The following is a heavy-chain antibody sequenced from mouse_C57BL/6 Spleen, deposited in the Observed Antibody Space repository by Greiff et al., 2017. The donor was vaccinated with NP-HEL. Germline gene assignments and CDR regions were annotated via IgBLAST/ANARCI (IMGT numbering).Heavy chain of an antibody. CDR2: ISDGGSYT. V-gene: IGHV5-4*01. CDR3: ARDRITTVVEGYYFDY. D-gene: IGHD1-1*01. CDR1: GFTFSSYA. Sequence: EVNVVESGGGLVKPGGSLKLSCAASGFTFSSYAMSWVRQTPEKRLEWVATISDGGSYTYYPDNVKGRFTISRDNAKNNLYLQMSHLKSEDTAMYYCARDRITTVVEGYYFDYWGQGTTLTVSS. J-gene: IGHJ2*01.